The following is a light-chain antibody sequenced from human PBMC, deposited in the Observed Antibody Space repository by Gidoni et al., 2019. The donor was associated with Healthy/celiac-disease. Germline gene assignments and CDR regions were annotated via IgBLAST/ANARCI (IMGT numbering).Light chain of an antibody. CDR2: AAS. J-gene: IGKJ5*01. V-gene: IGKV1-9*01. CDR3: QQLSSYPPCT. CDR1: QGISSY. Sequence: DIQLTQSPSFLSASVADRVTITCRASQGISSYLAWYQQKPGKAPKLLIYAASTLQSGVPSRFSGNGSGTEFTLTNSSLQPEDFATYYCQQLSSYPPCTFGQGTRLEIK.